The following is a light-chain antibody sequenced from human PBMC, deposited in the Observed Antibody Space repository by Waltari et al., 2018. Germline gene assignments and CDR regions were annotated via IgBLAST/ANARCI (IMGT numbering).Light chain of an antibody. CDR1: SSDVGVYNY. Sequence: QSALTQPASVSGSPGQSITIPCPGTSSDVGVYNYVSWFQQHPDKAPRLLIFDVTNRPSGVSNRFSGSKSGNTASLTISGLQAEDEADYYCSSYTSRATWVFGGGTRLAVL. J-gene: IGLJ3*02. CDR3: SSYTSRATWV. V-gene: IGLV2-14*03. CDR2: DVT.